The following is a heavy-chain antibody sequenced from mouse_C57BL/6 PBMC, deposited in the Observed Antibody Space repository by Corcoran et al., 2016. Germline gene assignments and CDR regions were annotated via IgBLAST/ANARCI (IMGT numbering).Heavy chain of an antibody. D-gene: IGHD1-1*01. Sequence: QVQLQQPGAELVKPGASVKLSCKASVYTFTSYWMHWVKQRPGRGLEWIGRIDPNSGGTKDNEKFKSKATLTVDKHSSTAYMQLSSLTSEDSAVYYCARPSYYGISYEIYYAMDYWGQGTSVTVSS. CDR2: IDPNSGGT. CDR3: ARPSYYGISYEIYYAMDY. J-gene: IGHJ4*01. CDR1: VYTFTSYW. V-gene: IGHV1-72*01.